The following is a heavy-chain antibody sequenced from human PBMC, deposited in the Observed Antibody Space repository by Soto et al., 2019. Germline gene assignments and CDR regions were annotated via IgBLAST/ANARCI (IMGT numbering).Heavy chain of an antibody. D-gene: IGHD6-19*01. CDR1: GGSISSSSYY. CDR3: ARRSSGWYYYYYGMDV. CDR2: IYYSGST. V-gene: IGHV4-39*01. J-gene: IGHJ6*02. Sequence: ETLSLTCTVSGGSISSSSYYWGWIRQPPGKGLEWIGSIYYSGSTYYNPSLKSRVTISVDTSKNQFSLKLSSVTAADTAVYYCARRSSGWYYYYYGMDVWGQGTTVTVS.